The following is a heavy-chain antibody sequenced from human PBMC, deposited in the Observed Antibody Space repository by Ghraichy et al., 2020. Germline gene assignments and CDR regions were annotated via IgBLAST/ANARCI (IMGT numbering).Heavy chain of an antibody. J-gene: IGHJ6*02. D-gene: IGHD3-10*01. Sequence: GVLRLSCTASTITFNDYYMTWIRQAPGKGLEWVSYISSSNTYSNYADSVKGRFAVSRDNAKNSLYLQMSSLRVEDTAVYYCARSSAFMVRGSQVLGYFGMDVWGQGTTVTVSS. CDR2: ISSSNTYS. V-gene: IGHV3-11*06. CDR3: ARSSAFMVRGSQVLGYFGMDV. CDR1: TITFNDYY.